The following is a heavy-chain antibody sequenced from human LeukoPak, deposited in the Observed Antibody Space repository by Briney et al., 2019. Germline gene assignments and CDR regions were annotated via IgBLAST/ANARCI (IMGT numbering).Heavy chain of an antibody. CDR2: IYYSGSA. CDR1: GGSISSYY. V-gene: IGHV4-59*01. D-gene: IGHD4-17*01. CDR3: AREGTTVTHFDY. Sequence: PSETLSLTCTVSGGSISSYYWSWIRQPPGKGLEWIGYIYYSGSANYNPSLKSRVTISVDTSKNQFSLKLSSVTAADTAVYYCAREGTTVTHFDYWGQGTLVTVSS. J-gene: IGHJ4*02.